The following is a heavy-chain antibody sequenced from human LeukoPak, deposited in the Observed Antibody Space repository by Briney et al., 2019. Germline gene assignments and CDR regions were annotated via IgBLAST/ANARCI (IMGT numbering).Heavy chain of an antibody. Sequence: SETLSLTCTVSGGSISSYYWSWIRQPAGKGLEWIGHIYTSGSTNYNPSLKSRVTISVDTSKNQFSLKLRSVTAADTAVYYCARDYGDIPPDWYYDLWGRGTLVTVSS. V-gene: IGHV4-4*07. CDR3: ARDYGDIPPDWYYDL. J-gene: IGHJ2*01. D-gene: IGHD4-17*01. CDR1: GGSISSYY. CDR2: IYTSGST.